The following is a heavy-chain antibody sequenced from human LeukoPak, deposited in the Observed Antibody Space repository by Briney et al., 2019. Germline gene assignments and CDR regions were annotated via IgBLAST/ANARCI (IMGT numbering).Heavy chain of an antibody. J-gene: IGHJ4*02. CDR3: AKCHKGHLASVFDY. Sequence: PGGSLRLSCAASGFTFSSYGMSWVRQAPGKGLEWVAFIRYDGSNKYYADSVKGRFTISRDNSKNTLYLQMNSLRAEDTAVYYCAKCHKGHLASVFDYWGQGTLVTVSS. CDR2: IRYDGSNK. V-gene: IGHV3-30*02. CDR1: GFTFSSYG.